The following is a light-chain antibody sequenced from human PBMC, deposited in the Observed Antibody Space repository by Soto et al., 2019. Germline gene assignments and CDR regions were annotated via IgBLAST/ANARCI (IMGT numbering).Light chain of an antibody. CDR3: QSADSSGTYVV. CDR1: ALPKQY. Sequence: SYELTQPPSVSGSPGQTARITCSGDALPKQYAYWYQQKPGQAPVLVIYKDSERPSGIPERFSGSSAGTTVTLPISGVQAEDEADYYCQSADSSGTYVVFGGGTKLTVL. J-gene: IGLJ2*01. CDR2: KDS. V-gene: IGLV3-25*03.